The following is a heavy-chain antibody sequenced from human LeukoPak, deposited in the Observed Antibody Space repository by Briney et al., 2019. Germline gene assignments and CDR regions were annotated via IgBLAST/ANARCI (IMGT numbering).Heavy chain of an antibody. J-gene: IGHJ4*02. V-gene: IGHV4-34*01. CDR3: ARGRRELKYGPDY. D-gene: IGHD3-10*01. CDR2: INHSGST. CDR1: GGSFSGYY. Sequence: SETLSLTCAVYGGSFSGYYWSWIRQPPGKGLEWIGEINHSGSTNYNPSLASRVTISLDSSANQFSLTLSSVTAADTAVYYCARGRRELKYGPDYWGQGTLVTVSS.